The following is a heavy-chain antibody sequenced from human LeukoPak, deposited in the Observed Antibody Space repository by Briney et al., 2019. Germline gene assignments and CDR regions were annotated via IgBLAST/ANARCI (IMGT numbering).Heavy chain of an antibody. CDR3: TRGSNRYGSSDFDD. J-gene: IGHJ4*02. CDR2: IYSLGDGGTT. D-gene: IGHD2-2*01. CDR1: GFTFSNAW. V-gene: IGHV3-15*01. Sequence: PGGSLRLSCAASGFTFSNAWMNWVRQAPGEGLEWVGRIYSLGDGGTTEYSAPVKGRFTISRDDSKNTLYLQLNSLKTEDTAVYYCTRGSNRYGSSDFDDWGQGTLVTVSS.